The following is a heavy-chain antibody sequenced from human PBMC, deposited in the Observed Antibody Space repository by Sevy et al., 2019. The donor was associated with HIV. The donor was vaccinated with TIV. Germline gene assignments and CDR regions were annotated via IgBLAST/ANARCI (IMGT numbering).Heavy chain of an antibody. J-gene: IGHJ4*02. Sequence: GGSLRLSCAASGFSYSSYGMHWVRQAPGKGLEWVAYIQYDGGNKDYADSVKGRFTISRDNSKNTLDLQMNSLRVEDTAVYYCVKEGGGGGGDHWGQGTLVTVSS. V-gene: IGHV3-30*02. CDR2: IQYDGGNK. CDR1: GFSYSSYG. CDR3: VKEGGGGGGDH. D-gene: IGHD2-15*01.